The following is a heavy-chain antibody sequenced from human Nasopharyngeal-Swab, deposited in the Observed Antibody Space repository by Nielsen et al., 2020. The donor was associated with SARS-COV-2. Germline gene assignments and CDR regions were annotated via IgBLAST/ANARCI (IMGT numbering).Heavy chain of an antibody. D-gene: IGHD2-21*01. CDR2: ISGSGDTT. V-gene: IGHV3-23*01. J-gene: IGHJ6*02. CDR1: GLTFKGYA. CDR3: AKAPYLRGLDV. Sequence: GGSLRRSCAASGLTFKGYAMSWVRQAPGKGLEWVSIISGSGDTTYYADSVKDRFTISRDNSKNTLYLQTNSLRVEDTAVYYCAKAPYLRGLDVWGQGTTVNVSS.